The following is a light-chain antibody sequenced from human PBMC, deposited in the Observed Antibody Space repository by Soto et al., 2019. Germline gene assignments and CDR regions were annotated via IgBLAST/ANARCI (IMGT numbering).Light chain of an antibody. Sequence: QSVLTQPASVSGSPGQSITISCTGTSNDVGGYDFVSWYQHHPGKAPKLIIYDVNNRPSGLSNRFSGSKSGNTASLTISGLQTEDEADYYCSSYSTTHPRVFGSGTKV. V-gene: IGLV2-14*01. CDR3: SSYSTTHPRV. CDR2: DVN. CDR1: SNDVGGYDF. J-gene: IGLJ6*01.